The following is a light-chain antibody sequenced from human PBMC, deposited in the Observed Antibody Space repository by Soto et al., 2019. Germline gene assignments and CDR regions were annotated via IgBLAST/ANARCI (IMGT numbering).Light chain of an antibody. Sequence: DIQLTQSPSFLSASVGDRVTITCRASQTISNWLAWYQQKPGKAPKVLIHDASRLESGVPSRFSGSGSGTEFTLTINNLQPDDFAIYYCRQYDSESTFGQGTKVDI. CDR1: QTISNW. CDR2: DAS. J-gene: IGKJ1*01. CDR3: RQYDSEST. V-gene: IGKV1-5*01.